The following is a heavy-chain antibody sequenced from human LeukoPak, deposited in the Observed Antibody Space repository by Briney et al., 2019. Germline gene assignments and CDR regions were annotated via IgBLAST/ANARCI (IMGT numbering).Heavy chain of an antibody. D-gene: IGHD5-12*01. V-gene: IGHV4-59*01. CDR2: IYYSGSP. CDR3: ARFSGYDGLWFDH. J-gene: IGHJ5*02. Sequence: SETLSLTCTVSGGSISSYYWSWIRHPPGKGLEWIGYIYYSGSPNYHPSLKSRVTISVDKSKNQFSLKLSSVTAADTAVYYWARFSGYDGLWFDHWGQGTLVTVSS. CDR1: GGSISSYY.